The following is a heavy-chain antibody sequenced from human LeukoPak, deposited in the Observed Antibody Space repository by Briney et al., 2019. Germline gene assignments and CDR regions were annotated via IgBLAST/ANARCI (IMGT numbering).Heavy chain of an antibody. CDR3: ARALIVVVTADPPDY. Sequence: ASVKVSCKASGYTFTSYAMHWVRQAPGQRLEWMGWINAGNGNTKYSQKFQGRVTITRDTSASTAYMELSSLRSEDTAVYYCARALIVVVTADPPDYWGQGTLVTVSS. CDR2: INAGNGNT. D-gene: IGHD2-21*02. CDR1: GYTFTSYA. J-gene: IGHJ4*02. V-gene: IGHV1-3*01.